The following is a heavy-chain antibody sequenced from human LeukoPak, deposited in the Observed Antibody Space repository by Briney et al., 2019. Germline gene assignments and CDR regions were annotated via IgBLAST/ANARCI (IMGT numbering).Heavy chain of an antibody. J-gene: IGHJ4*02. D-gene: IGHD6-13*01. CDR2: ISWNSGSI. CDR3: AREAIAAAGTPPGDY. Sequence: GRSLRLSCAASRFTFDDYAMHWVRQAPGKGLEWVSGISWNSGSIGYADSVKGRFTISRDNAKNSLYLQMNSLRAEDMALYYCAREAIAAAGTPPGDYWGQGTLVTVSS. CDR1: RFTFDDYA. V-gene: IGHV3-9*03.